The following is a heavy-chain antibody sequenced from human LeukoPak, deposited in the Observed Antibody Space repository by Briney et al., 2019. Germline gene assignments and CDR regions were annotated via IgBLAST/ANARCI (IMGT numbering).Heavy chain of an antibody. D-gene: IGHD1-26*01. Sequence: SETLSLTCSVSGGSISGYYWSWIRQPPGEGLEWIGYIYYSGSNNYNPSLESRAAISVDTSKNHFSLTLSFVTVADTAVYYCARSTTSGLLGGYLDDWGRGTLVTVSS. CDR2: IYYSGSN. CDR1: GGSISGYY. V-gene: IGHV4-59*01. CDR3: ARSTTSGLLGGYLDD. J-gene: IGHJ4*02.